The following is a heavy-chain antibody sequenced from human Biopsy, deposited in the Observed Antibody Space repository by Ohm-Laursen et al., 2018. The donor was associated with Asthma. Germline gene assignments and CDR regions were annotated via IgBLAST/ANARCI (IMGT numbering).Heavy chain of an antibody. CDR3: AKDPLIYGDNVAGMDV. CDR1: GFSFSEFV. J-gene: IGHJ6*02. CDR2: ISYDGSTK. Sequence: RSLRLSCAASGFSFSEFVMHWVRQAPGKGLEWVAVISYDGSTKYYADSVKGRFTISRDNSKNTLYLQMSSLRVEDTAVYYCAKDPLIYGDNVAGMDVWGQGTAVNVSS. V-gene: IGHV3-30*18. D-gene: IGHD4-17*01.